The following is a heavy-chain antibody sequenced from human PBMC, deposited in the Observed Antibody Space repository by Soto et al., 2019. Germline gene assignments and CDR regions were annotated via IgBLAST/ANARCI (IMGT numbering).Heavy chain of an antibody. Sequence: SETLSLTCAVYGGSFSGYYWSWIRQPPGKGLEWIGEINHSGSTNYNPSLKSRVTISVDTSKNQFSLKLSSVTAADTAVYYCARGPRVRGVISYYYYGMDVWGQGTTVPVSS. CDR2: INHSGST. CDR3: ARGPRVRGVISYYYYGMDV. V-gene: IGHV4-34*01. CDR1: GGSFSGYY. J-gene: IGHJ6*02. D-gene: IGHD3-10*01.